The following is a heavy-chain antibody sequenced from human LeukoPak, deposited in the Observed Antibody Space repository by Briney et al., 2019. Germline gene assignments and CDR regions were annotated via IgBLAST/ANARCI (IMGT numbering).Heavy chain of an antibody. V-gene: IGHV3-15*01. CDR1: GFTFSDYY. D-gene: IGHD2-15*01. Sequence: GGSLRLSCAASGFTFSDYYMSWIRQAPGKGLEWVGRIKSKTDGGTTDYAAPVKGRFTISRDDSKNTLYLQMNSLKTEDTAVYYCTTDANCSGGSCYSPDYYYYYMDVWGKGTTVTVSS. CDR3: TTDANCSGGSCYSPDYYYYYMDV. J-gene: IGHJ6*03. CDR2: IKSKTDGGTT.